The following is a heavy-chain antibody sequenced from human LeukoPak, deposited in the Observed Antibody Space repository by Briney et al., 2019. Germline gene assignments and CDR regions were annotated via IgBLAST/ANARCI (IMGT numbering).Heavy chain of an antibody. CDR2: IYYSGST. CDR3: ASWGYYGSGSYYEDV. CDR1: GGSISSYY. Sequence: SETPSLTCTVSGGSISSYYWSWIRQPPGKGLEWIGYIYYSGSTNYNPSLKSRVTISVDTSKNQFSLKLSSVTAADTAVYYCASWGYYGSGSYYEDVWGQGTTVTVSS. V-gene: IGHV4-59*08. D-gene: IGHD3-10*01. J-gene: IGHJ6*02.